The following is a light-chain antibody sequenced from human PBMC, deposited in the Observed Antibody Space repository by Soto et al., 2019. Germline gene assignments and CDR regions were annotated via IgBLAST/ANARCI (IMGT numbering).Light chain of an antibody. V-gene: IGKV3-15*01. CDR2: GES. J-gene: IGKJ5*01. Sequence: EIVMTQSPATLSVSPGEIATLSCRASQSVSSNLAWYQQKTGQAPRILIYGESTRATGIPDRLSGSGSGTEFNLTISRLQSEDFAVYYCQKYNNWPITFGQGTRLEIK. CDR1: QSVSSN. CDR3: QKYNNWPIT.